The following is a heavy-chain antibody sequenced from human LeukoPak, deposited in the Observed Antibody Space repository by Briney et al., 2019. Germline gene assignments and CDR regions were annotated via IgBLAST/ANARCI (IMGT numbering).Heavy chain of an antibody. CDR2: INPNSGGT. V-gene: IGHV1-2*02. CDR1: GYTFTGYY. D-gene: IGHD3-22*01. J-gene: IGHJ1*01. Sequence: VASVKVSCKASGYTFTGYYMHWVRQAPGQGLEWMGWINPNSGGTNYAQKFQGRVTMTRDTSISTAYMELSRLRSDDTAVYYCARDVGGYDSSGYYSHWGQGTLVTVSS. CDR3: ARDVGGYDSSGYYSH.